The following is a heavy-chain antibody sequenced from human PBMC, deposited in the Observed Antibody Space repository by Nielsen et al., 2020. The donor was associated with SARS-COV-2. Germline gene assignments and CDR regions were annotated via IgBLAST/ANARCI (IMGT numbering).Heavy chain of an antibody. V-gene: IGHV6-1*01. CDR1: GDSVSSNSAA. Sequence: SQTLSLTCAISGDSVSSNSAAWNWIRQSPSRGLEWLGRTYYRSKWYNDYAVSVKSRITINPDTSKNQFSLQLNSVTPEDTAVYYCARDRLYDYVWGSPGPIDYWGQGTLVTVSS. CDR2: TYYRSKWYN. J-gene: IGHJ4*02. D-gene: IGHD3-16*01. CDR3: ARDRLYDYVWGSPGPIDY.